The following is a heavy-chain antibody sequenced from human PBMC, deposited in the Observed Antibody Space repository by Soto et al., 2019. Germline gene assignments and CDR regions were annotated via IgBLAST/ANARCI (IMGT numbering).Heavy chain of an antibody. Sequence: GGSLTLSCAASGFTVSSNYMNWVRQAPGKGLEWVSVIYSGGSTYYADSVKGRFTISRDNSKNTLYLQMNSLRAEDTAVYYCAREQIGPLDAFDIWGQGTMVTVS. CDR3: AREQIGPLDAFDI. J-gene: IGHJ3*02. CDR2: IYSGGST. V-gene: IGHV3-53*01. CDR1: GFTVSSNY.